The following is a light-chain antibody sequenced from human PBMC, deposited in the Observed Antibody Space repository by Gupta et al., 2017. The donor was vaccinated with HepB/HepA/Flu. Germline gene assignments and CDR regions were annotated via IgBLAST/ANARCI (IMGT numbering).Light chain of an antibody. CDR1: QTITTY. V-gene: IGKV1-39*01. J-gene: IGKJ4*01. CDR3: QQSDTALFT. CDR2: GAS. Sequence: DIQMTQSPSSLSASVGDRVTITCRASQTITTYLNWYQQKPGKDPKLLIYGASSLQSGVPSRFSGSGSGTDFTLTISRLQPEDFATYYCQQSDTALFTFGGGTEVEIK.